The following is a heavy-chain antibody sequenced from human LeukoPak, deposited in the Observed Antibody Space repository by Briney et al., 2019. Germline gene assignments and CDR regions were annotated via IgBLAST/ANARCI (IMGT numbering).Heavy chain of an antibody. Sequence: ASVKVSCNASGYTFTSYYMRWVRQAPGQGLEWMGIINPSGGSTSYAQKFQGRVTMTRDMSTSTVYMELSSLRSEDTAVYYCARDNPPATVTTGGPYMDVWGKGTTVTVSS. CDR1: GYTFTSYY. V-gene: IGHV1-46*01. CDR2: INPSGGST. CDR3: ARDNPPATVTTGGPYMDV. J-gene: IGHJ6*03. D-gene: IGHD4-17*01.